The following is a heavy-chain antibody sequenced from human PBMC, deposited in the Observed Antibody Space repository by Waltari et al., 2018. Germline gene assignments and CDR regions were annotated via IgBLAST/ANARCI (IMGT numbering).Heavy chain of an antibody. V-gene: IGHV3-66*02. J-gene: IGHJ4*02. CDR3: ASHRYSSSWGYFDY. CDR2: IYSGGST. CDR1: GFTVSSNY. Sequence: EVQLVESGGGLVQPGGSLRLSCAASGFTVSSNYMSWVRQAPGKGLEWVSVIYSGGSTYDADSVKGRFTISRDNAKNTLYLQMNSLRAEDTAVYYCASHRYSSSWGYFDYWGQGTLVTVSS. D-gene: IGHD6-13*01.